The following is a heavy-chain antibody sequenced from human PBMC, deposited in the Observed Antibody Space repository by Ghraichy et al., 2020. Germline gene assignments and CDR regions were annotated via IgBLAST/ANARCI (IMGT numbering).Heavy chain of an antibody. CDR1: GGSISSGGYS. Sequence: TLSLTCAVSGGSISSGGYSWSWIRQPPGKGLEWIGYIYHSGSTYYNPSLKSRVTISVDRSKNQFSLKLSSVTAADTAVYYCARGDYYGSGSYYGYYFDYWGQGTLVTVSS. CDR2: IYHSGST. CDR3: ARGDYYGSGSYYGYYFDY. J-gene: IGHJ4*02. D-gene: IGHD3-10*01. V-gene: IGHV4-30-2*01.